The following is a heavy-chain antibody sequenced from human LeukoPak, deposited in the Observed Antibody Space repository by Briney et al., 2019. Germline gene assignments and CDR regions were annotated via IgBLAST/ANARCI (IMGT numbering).Heavy chain of an antibody. Sequence: SETLSLTCTVSGGSISSGDYYWSWTRQPPGKGLEWIGYIYYSGSTYYNPSRKSRVTIPVDTSKNQFSLKLSSVTAADTAVYYCASIPIAVALGGYWGQGTLVTVSS. V-gene: IGHV4-30-4*08. J-gene: IGHJ4*02. CDR1: GGSISSGDYY. CDR3: ASIPIAVALGGY. D-gene: IGHD6-19*01. CDR2: IYYSGST.